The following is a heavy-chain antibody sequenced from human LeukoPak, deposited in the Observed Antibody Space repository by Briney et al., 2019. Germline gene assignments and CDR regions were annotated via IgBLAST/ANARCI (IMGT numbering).Heavy chain of an antibody. CDR2: ISHSGST. J-gene: IGHJ3*02. CDR3: AGDSGTYYVTGDHDAFDI. D-gene: IGHD1-26*01. V-gene: IGHV4-30-4*08. CDR1: GDSISSYSYH. Sequence: SQTLSLTCTVSGDSISSYSYHWSWIRQPPGKGLEWIGYISHSGSTQHNPSLKSRVTISLDTSKNQFSLKMNSVTAADTAVYYRAGDSGTYYVTGDHDAFDIWGQGTMITVSS.